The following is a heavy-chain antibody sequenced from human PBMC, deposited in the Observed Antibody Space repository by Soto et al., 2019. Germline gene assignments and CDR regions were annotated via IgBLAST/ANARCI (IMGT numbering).Heavy chain of an antibody. CDR3: ARKVVGSTSRPDYWYFDL. CDR1: GFTFINYA. J-gene: IGHJ2*01. D-gene: IGHD2-21*01. V-gene: IGHV3-23*01. CDR2: ISGGGDAT. Sequence: EVQLLESGGDSVQPGGSVRLSCAGSGFTFINYAMTWVRQAPGKGLEWVSTISGGGDATFFADSVRGRFTFSRDNSKNTVTLQMDSLGGDDTAVYYCARKVVGSTSRPDYWYFDLWGRGTLVTVSS.